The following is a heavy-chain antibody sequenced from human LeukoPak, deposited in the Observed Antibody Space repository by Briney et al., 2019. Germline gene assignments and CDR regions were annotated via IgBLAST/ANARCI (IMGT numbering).Heavy chain of an antibody. CDR3: ASNDYVERGYFDY. CDR1: GGTFSSYA. CDR2: IIPIFGTA. J-gene: IGHJ4*02. V-gene: IGHV1-69*13. Sequence: SVKVSCKASGGTFSSYAISWVRQAPGQGLEWMGGIIPIFGTANYAQKFQGRVTITADESTSTAYMELSSLRSEDTAVYYCASNDYVERGYFDYWGQGTLVTVSS. D-gene: IGHD4-17*01.